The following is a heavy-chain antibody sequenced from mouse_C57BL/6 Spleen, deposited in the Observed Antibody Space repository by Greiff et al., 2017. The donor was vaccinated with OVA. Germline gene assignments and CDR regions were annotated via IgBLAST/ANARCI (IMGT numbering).Heavy chain of an antibody. CDR1: GYTFTSYW. D-gene: IGHD3-2*02. Sequence: VKLQQPGAELVRPGSSVKLSCKASGYTFTSYWMDWVKQRPGQGLEWIGNIYPSDSETHYNQKFKDKATLTVDKSSSTAYMQLSSLTSEDSAVYYCARGGTAQAYLVVWGTGTTVTVSS. V-gene: IGHV1-61*01. J-gene: IGHJ1*03. CDR2: IYPSDSET. CDR3: ARGGTAQAYLVV.